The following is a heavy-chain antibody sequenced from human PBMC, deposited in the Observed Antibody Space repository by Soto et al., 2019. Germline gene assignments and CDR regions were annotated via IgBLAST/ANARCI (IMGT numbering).Heavy chain of an antibody. J-gene: IGHJ4*02. CDR1: GYTLTELS. Sequence: ASVKVSCKVSGYTLTELSMHWLRQAPGKGLEWMGGFDPEDGETIYAQKFQGRVTMTEDTSTDTAYMELSSLRSEDTAVYYCATVNMLISSSSPFDYWGQGTLVTVSS. CDR2: FDPEDGET. D-gene: IGHD6-6*01. CDR3: ATVNMLISSSSPFDY. V-gene: IGHV1-24*01.